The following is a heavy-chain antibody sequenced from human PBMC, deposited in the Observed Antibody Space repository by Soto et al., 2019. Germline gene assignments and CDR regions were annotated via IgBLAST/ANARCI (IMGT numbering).Heavy chain of an antibody. CDR3: GRGYADPFEFDY. CDR2: INHSGRT. CDR1: GGSFSGYY. Sequence: SETLSLTCAVYGGSFSGYYWSWIRQPPGKGLEWIGEINHSGRTNYNPSLKSRVTIPVDTSKNQFSLRVSSVTAADTAGYYCGRGYADPFEFDYWGQGTLVPVSP. J-gene: IGHJ4*02. V-gene: IGHV4-34*01.